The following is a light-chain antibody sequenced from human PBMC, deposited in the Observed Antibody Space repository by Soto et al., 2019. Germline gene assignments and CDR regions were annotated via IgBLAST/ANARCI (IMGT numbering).Light chain of an antibody. V-gene: IGKV3-20*01. CDR2: GAS. J-gene: IGKJ2*01. CDR3: QQYGSSPMHT. CDR1: QSVSSSY. Sequence: EIVLTQSPGTLSLSPGERATLSCRASQSVSSSYLAWYQQKPGQAPRLLIYGASSRATGIPDRFSGSGSGTDFTLTISRLEPEDFAVYYCQQYGSSPMHTLGQGTKVDTK.